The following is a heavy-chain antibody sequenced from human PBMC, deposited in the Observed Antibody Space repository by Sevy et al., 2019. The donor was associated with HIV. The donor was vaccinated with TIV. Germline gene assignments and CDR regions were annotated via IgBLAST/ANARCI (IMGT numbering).Heavy chain of an antibody. CDR3: ARDFCSGGSCYSAFVY. J-gene: IGHJ4*02. CDR2: VNARTGDT. V-gene: IGHV1-3*01. CDR1: GYTFTSYI. Sequence: ASVKVSCKASGYTFTSYIIYWVRQAPGQSLEWMGWVNARTGDTKYSQKFQGRGSITRETSASTAYMELNSLRSEDTAVYYCARDFCSGGSCYSAFVYWGQGTLVTVSS. D-gene: IGHD2-15*01.